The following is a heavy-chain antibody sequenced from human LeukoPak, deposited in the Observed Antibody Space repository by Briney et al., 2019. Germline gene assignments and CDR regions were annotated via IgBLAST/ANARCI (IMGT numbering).Heavy chain of an antibody. Sequence: GGSLRLSCVASGFTFSSNGMHWVRQAPGKGLEWVTFIQYDGSKKYYADSVKGRFTISRDNAKNSLYLQMNSLRAEDTAVYYCARALGNWFDPWGQGTLVTVSS. J-gene: IGHJ5*02. V-gene: IGHV3-30*02. CDR1: GFTFSSNG. D-gene: IGHD3-10*01. CDR2: IQYDGSKK. CDR3: ARALGNWFDP.